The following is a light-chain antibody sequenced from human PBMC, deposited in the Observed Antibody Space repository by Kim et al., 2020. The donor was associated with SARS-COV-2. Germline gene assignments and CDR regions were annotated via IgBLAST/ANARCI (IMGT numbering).Light chain of an antibody. CDR2: DVK. V-gene: IGLV2-23*02. CDR1: DKEIGHNDR. CDR3: CACTEIRTWT. J-gene: IGLJ3*02. Sequence: GQSIIISCQGTDKEIGHNDRVSRYQHYAGKAHLRVLFDVKKRPPGSSARFSGSKAGNTASLTISGLQIGDEAMYVCCACTEIRTWTFGGGTQLTVL.